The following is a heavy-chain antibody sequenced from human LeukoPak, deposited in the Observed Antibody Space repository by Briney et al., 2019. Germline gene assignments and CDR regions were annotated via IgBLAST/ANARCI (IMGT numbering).Heavy chain of an antibody. CDR1: GFTFSSYW. CDR3: ARERVVAATRYYYYYMDV. D-gene: IGHD2-15*01. Sequence: PGGSLRLSCVASGFTFSSYWMTWVRQAPGKGLEWVANIKTDGSQIYYVDSVKGRFTISRDNAKNSPYLQMNSLRAEDTAVYYCARERVVAATRYYYYYMDVWGKGTTVTISS. CDR2: IKTDGSQI. J-gene: IGHJ6*03. V-gene: IGHV3-7*01.